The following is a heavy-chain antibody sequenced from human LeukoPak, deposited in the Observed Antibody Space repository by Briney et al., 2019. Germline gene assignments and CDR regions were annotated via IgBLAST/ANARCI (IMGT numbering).Heavy chain of an antibody. Sequence: SVKVSCKASGGTFSSYAISWVRQAPGQGLEWMGRIIPILGIANYAQKFQGRVTITADKSTSTAYMELSSLRSEDTAMYYCATPQYSSSWYYFDYWGQGTLVTVSS. CDR1: GGTFSSYA. D-gene: IGHD6-13*01. J-gene: IGHJ4*02. V-gene: IGHV1-69*04. CDR2: IIPILGIA. CDR3: ATPQYSSSWYYFDY.